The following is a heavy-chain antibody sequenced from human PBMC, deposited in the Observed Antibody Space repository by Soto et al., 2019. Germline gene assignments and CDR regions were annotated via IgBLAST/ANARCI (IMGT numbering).Heavy chain of an antibody. CDR3: VRTPPRTTATAYYFDY. CDR2: IIPIFTTA. V-gene: IGHV1-69*12. D-gene: IGHD4-17*01. Sequence: QVQLVQSGAEVKKPGSSVKVSCKASGDTFSSCAISWVRQAPGQGLEWMGGIIPIFTTANYAQKFQGRVTITAYESTNTAYMELSSLTSDDTAVYYCVRTPPRTTATAYYFDYWGQGTLVTVSS. J-gene: IGHJ4*02. CDR1: GDTFSSCA.